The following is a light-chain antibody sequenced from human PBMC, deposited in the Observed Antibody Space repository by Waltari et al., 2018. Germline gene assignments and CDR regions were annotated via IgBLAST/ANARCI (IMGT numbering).Light chain of an antibody. CDR2: GAS. V-gene: IGKV3-20*01. CDR1: QSVSRA. Sequence: SCRASQSVSRALAWYQQKPGQAPRLLIYGASNRVTGIPDRFSGSGSGTDFSLTISSLEPEDFAVYYCQHYLRLPATFGQGTKVEIK. CDR3: QHYLRLPAT. J-gene: IGKJ1*01.